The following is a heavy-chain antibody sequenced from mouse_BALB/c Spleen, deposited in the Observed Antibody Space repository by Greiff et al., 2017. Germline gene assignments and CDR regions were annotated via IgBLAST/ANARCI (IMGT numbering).Heavy chain of an antibody. CDR2: INPYNDGT. J-gene: IGHJ4*01. CDR3: ASLYDGYRYYYAMDY. D-gene: IGHD2-3*01. CDR1: GYTFTSYV. Sequence: VQLQQSGPELVKPGASVKMSCKASGYTFTSYVMHWVKQKPGQGLEWIGYINPYNDGTKYNEKFKGKATLTSDKSSSTAYMELSSLTSEDSAVYYCASLYDGYRYYYAMDYWGQGTSVTVSS. V-gene: IGHV1-14*01.